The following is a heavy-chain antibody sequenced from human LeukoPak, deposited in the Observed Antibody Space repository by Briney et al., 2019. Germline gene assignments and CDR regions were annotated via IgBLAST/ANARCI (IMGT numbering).Heavy chain of an antibody. J-gene: IGHJ4*02. Sequence: GGSLRLSCAASGFTFSSYAMSWVRQAPGKGLEWVSAISNSGGSTYYADSVKGRFTISRDKSKNTLYLQMNSLRAEDTAVYYCAKVRSVGATIYYFDYWGQGTLVTVSS. CDR1: GFTFSSYA. CDR3: AKVRSVGATIYYFDY. CDR2: ISNSGGST. D-gene: IGHD1-26*01. V-gene: IGHV3-23*01.